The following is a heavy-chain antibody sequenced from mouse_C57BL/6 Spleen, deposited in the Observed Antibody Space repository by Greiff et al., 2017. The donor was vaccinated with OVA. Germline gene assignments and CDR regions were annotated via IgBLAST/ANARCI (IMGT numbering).Heavy chain of an antibody. Sequence: QVQLQQPGAELVKPGASVKVSCKASGYTFTSYWMHWVKQRPGQGLEWIGRIHPSDSDTNYNQKFKGKATLTVDKSSSTAYMQLSSLTSEDSAVYYCATPFITTVVEGFAYWGQGTLVTVSA. V-gene: IGHV1-74*01. CDR3: ATPFITTVVEGFAY. CDR2: IHPSDSDT. D-gene: IGHD1-1*01. J-gene: IGHJ3*01. CDR1: GYTFTSYW.